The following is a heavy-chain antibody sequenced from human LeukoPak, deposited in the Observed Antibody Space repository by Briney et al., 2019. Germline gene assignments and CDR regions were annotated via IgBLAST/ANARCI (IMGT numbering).Heavy chain of an antibody. CDR2: IYPGDSDT. CDR3: ARRLAAAGSGDFDY. V-gene: IGHV5-51*01. Sequence: GESLKISCKGPGYRFTSYWIAWVRQMPGKGLEWMGIIYPGDSDTRYSPSFQGQVTISADKSISTAYLQWSSLKASDSAMYYCARRLAAAGSGDFDYWGQGTLVTVSS. CDR1: GYRFTSYW. D-gene: IGHD6-13*01. J-gene: IGHJ4*02.